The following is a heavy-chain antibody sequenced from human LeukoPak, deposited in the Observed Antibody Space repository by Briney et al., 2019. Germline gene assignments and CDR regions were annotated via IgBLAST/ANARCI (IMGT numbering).Heavy chain of an antibody. D-gene: IGHD1-1*01. CDR2: IDHSGST. CDR1: GASFSNYY. V-gene: IGHV4-34*01. J-gene: IGHJ5*02. Sequence: SETLSPTCAVYGASFSNYYWTWIRQPPGKGLDWIGEIDHSGSTKCNPSLKGRVTISLGTSKNQFSLDLTPMTAADTAVYYCAASSQLGSYNWFDPWGQGTLVTVPS. CDR3: AASSQLGSYNWFDP.